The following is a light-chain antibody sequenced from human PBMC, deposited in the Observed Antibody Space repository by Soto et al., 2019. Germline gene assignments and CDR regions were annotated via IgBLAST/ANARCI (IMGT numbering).Light chain of an antibody. CDR1: QSISNY. CDR2: AAS. CDR3: QQSYGTPLT. Sequence: DMEMTQSPSSLSAFVGDRVTITCRASQSISNYLNWYQHKPGKVPKLLIYAASSLQSGVPTRFSGSGSGTDFTLTINSLQPEDFATYYCQQSYGTPLTFGGGTKIEI. J-gene: IGKJ4*01. V-gene: IGKV1-39*01.